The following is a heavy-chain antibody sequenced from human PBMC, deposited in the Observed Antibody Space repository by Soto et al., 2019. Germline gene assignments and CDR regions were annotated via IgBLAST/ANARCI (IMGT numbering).Heavy chain of an antibody. CDR2: VSPENRNA. V-gene: IGHV1-8*01. D-gene: IGHD4-4*01. Sequence: ASVKVSCKTSGYTCTEYEINGVRQAPGQGLEYMGWVSPENRNAGYAPQFRGRVSMTADTSINTVYLELTTLTYEDTAVYYCAVTTGYWGQGPLVTVSS. CDR3: AVTTGY. CDR1: GYTCTEYE. J-gene: IGHJ4*02.